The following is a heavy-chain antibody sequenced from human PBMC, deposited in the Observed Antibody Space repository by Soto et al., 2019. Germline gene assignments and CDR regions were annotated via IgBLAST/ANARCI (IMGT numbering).Heavy chain of an antibody. V-gene: IGHV3-23*01. CDR2: VSPTGDST. Sequence: EVHLLESGGDLVQPGGSLRLSCSSSGFSFNNYVMNWVRQASGKGLEWVSTVSPTGDSTFYSASVKGRFTISRDNSKNARDLQMSSGIAEDETFYYCARSAITASTKGGACDAWGQGTTVTVSS. J-gene: IGHJ3*01. CDR3: ARSAITASTKGGACDA. D-gene: IGHD2-21*01. CDR1: GFSFNNYV.